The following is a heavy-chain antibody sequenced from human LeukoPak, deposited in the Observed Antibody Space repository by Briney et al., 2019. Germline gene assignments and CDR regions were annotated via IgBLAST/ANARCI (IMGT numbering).Heavy chain of an antibody. J-gene: IGHJ5*02. CDR3: ARHRTTEYNWFDP. CDR2: IYYSGSTSF. V-gene: IGHV4-59*08. CDR1: GAPISTYY. D-gene: IGHD1-1*01. Sequence: PSETLSLTCTVSGAPISTYYWSWIRQPPGKGLEWIGYIYYSGSTSFSYNPSLKSRVTITVDTSKNQYSLQLRFVTAADTAVYDCARHRTTEYNWFDPWGQGALVTVSS.